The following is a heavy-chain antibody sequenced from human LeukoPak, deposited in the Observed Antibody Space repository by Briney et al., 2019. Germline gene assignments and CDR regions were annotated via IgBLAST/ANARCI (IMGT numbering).Heavy chain of an antibody. CDR2: IYYSGST. J-gene: IGHJ6*02. V-gene: IGHV4-59*08. CDR1: GGSISSYY. Sequence: SETLSLTCTVSGGSISSYYWSWIRQPPGKGLEWIGYIYYSGSTNYNPSLKSRVTISVDTSKNQFSLKLSSVTAADTAVYYCARGEHYYYYGMDVWGQGTTVTISS. CDR3: ARGEHYYYYGMDV.